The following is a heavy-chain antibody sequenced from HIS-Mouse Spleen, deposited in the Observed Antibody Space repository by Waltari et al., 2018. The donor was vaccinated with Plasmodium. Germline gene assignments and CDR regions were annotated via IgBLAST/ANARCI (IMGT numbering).Heavy chain of an antibody. CDR1: GFTFSSYG. CDR3: VGMVRGVIDY. J-gene: IGHJ4*02. V-gene: IGHV3-30*03. D-gene: IGHD3-10*01. Sequence: QVQLVESGGGVVQPGRSLRLSCAASGFTFSSYGMHWVRQAPGKGLEWVAVISYDGSNKYYADSVKGRFTISRDNSKNTLYLQMNSLRAEDTAVYYCVGMVRGVIDYWGQGTLVTVSS. CDR2: ISYDGSNK.